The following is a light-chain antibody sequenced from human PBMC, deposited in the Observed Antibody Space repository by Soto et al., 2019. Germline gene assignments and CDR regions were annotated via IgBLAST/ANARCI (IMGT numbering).Light chain of an antibody. CDR3: ETWDRNTHWV. CDR1: SGHSSYI. V-gene: IGLV4-60*02. CDR2: LEGSGSY. Sequence: QLVLTQSSSASASLGSSVKLTCTLSSGHSSYIIAWHQQQPGKAPRYLMKLEGSGSYNKGSGVPDRFSGSSSGADRYLTISNLQFEDEADYYCETWDRNTHWVFGGGTKLTVL. J-gene: IGLJ3*02.